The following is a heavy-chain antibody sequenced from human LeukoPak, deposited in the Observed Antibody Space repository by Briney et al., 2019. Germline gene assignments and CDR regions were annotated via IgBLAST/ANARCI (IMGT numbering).Heavy chain of an antibody. Sequence: GGSLRLSCAASGFTFSTYAMSWVRLAPGKGLEWVSSISGDGGSTFYPDSAKGRFTISRDNSKNTLYLQMNSLRTEDTAVYYCAKAEGYDILTGLDYWGQGTLVTVSS. CDR2: ISGDGGST. CDR1: GFTFSTYA. J-gene: IGHJ4*02. CDR3: AKAEGYDILTGLDY. V-gene: IGHV3-23*01. D-gene: IGHD3-9*01.